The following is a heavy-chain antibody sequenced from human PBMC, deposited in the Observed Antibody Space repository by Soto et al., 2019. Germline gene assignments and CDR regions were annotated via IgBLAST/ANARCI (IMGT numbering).Heavy chain of an antibody. CDR1: VGTFSSYA. Sequence: QVQLVQSGAEVKKPGSSVKVSCKASVGTFSSYAISWVRQAPGQGLEWMGGIIPIFGTANYAQKFQGRVTITADESTSTAYMELSSLRSEDTAVYYCARGYSSSSGADYYYYGMDVWGQGTTVTVSS. D-gene: IGHD6-6*01. CDR3: ARGYSSSSGADYYYYGMDV. V-gene: IGHV1-69*12. CDR2: IIPIFGTA. J-gene: IGHJ6*02.